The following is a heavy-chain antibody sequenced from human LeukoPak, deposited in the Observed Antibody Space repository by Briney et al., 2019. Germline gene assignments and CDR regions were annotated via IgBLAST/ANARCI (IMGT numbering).Heavy chain of an antibody. CDR1: GFTFSSYG. Sequence: PGGSLRLSCAASGFTFSSYGMHWVHQAPGKGLEWVAFIRYDGSNKYYADSVKGRFTMSRDNSKNTLYLQMNSLRAEDTAVYYCAKDLGRSYGDAFDIWGQGTMVTVSS. D-gene: IGHD5-18*01. J-gene: IGHJ3*02. CDR2: IRYDGSNK. CDR3: AKDLGRSYGDAFDI. V-gene: IGHV3-30*02.